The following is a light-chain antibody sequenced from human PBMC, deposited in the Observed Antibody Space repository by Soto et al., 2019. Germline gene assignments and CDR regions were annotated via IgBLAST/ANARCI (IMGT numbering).Light chain of an antibody. CDR3: QYYGSAHSNT. J-gene: IGKJ5*01. CDR1: QSVYRNY. CDR2: DTS. Sequence: ESLLTQSPDTLSLSPGERATLSFRASQSVYRNYLAWYQQKPGQAPRLLIYDTSTRAAGIAARFSGSGSGTDFTLTISRLEPEDFAVYYCQYYGSAHSNTFGQGTRLEIK. V-gene: IGKV3-20*01.